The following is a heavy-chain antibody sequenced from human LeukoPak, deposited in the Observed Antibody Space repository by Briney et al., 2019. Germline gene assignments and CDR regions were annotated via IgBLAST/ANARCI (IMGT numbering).Heavy chain of an antibody. CDR3: ARVRRGGDSRYFDY. J-gene: IGHJ4*02. CDR1: GFTFTDYF. V-gene: IGHV3-11*01. D-gene: IGHD2-21*02. Sequence: PGGSLRLSCAASGFTFTDYFMGWIRQAPGKGLDWVSHIGRLGDTIDYADSVKGRFTISRDNAKNSLFLQMNFLRAEDTAVYFCARVRRGGDSRYFDYWGQGALVTVSS. CDR2: IGRLGDTI.